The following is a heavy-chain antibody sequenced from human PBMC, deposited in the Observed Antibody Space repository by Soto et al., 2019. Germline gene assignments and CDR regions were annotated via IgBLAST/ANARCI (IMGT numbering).Heavy chain of an antibody. V-gene: IGHV3-66*01. CDR2: IYSGGST. Sequence: EVQLVESGGGLVQPGGSLRLSCAASGFTVSSNYMSWVRQAPGKGLEWVSVIYSGGSTYYADPVKGRFTISRDNAKNTRYRQMNSLRAEDTAVYYCARGLFSGSGSYYNVGPPVGYWGQGTLVTVSS. CDR3: ARGLFSGSGSYYNVGPPVGY. J-gene: IGHJ4*02. CDR1: GFTVSSNY. D-gene: IGHD3-10*01.